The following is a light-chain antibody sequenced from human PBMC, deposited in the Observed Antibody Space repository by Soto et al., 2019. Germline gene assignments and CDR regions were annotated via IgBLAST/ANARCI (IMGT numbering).Light chain of an antibody. CDR1: SSDVGGYNY. CDR2: EVY. J-gene: IGLJ1*01. CDR3: TSYAGTNNPMYV. V-gene: IGLV2-8*01. Sequence: QSALTQPPSASGSPGQSVTISCTGTSSDVGGYNYVSWYQQHPGKAPKPMIYEVYKRPSGVPDRFSGSKSGNTASLTVSGLQAEDEADYYCTSYAGTNNPMYVFGTGTKVTVL.